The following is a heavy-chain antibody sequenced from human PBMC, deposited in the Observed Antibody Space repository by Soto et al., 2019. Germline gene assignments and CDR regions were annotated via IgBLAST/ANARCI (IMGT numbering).Heavy chain of an antibody. CDR2: ITGGGGST. J-gene: IGHJ6*02. V-gene: IGHV3-23*01. CDR3: AKRRVVGATYYYYYGLDV. D-gene: IGHD1-26*01. CDR1: GFTFSGYA. Sequence: GGSLRLSCAASGFTFSGYAMSRVRQAPGKGLEWVSAITGGGGSTYYADSVKGRFTISRDNSENTLYLQINSLRAEDTAVYFCAKRRVVGATYYYYYGLDVWGQGTTVTVSS.